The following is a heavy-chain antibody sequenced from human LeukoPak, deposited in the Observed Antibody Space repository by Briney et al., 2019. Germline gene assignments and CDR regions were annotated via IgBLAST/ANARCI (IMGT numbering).Heavy chain of an antibody. CDR2: ISPSGDIT. CDR1: GFTFTSHG. CDR3: ARKSSVAAPLGY. D-gene: IGHD3-22*01. J-gene: IGHJ4*02. Sequence: ARSLRLSCAASGFTFTSHGINWVRHAPGEGLEWVSGISPSGDITYYTNSVQGRFTISRENSKNTLYLQMNSLRAEDTAVYYCARKSSVAAPLGYWGQGTLVTVSS. V-gene: IGHV3-23*01.